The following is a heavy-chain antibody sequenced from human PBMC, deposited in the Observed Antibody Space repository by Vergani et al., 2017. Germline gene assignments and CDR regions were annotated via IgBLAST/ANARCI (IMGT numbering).Heavy chain of an antibody. V-gene: IGHV1-69*01. CDR3: ASSVVSIVVVIMLAAFDI. Sequence: QVQLVQSGAEVKKPGSSVKVSCKASGGTFSSYAISWVRQAPGQGLEWMGGIIPIFGTANYAQKFQGRVTITADESTSTAYMELSSLRSEDTAVYYCASSVVSIVVVIMLAAFDIWGQGTMVTVSS. J-gene: IGHJ3*02. CDR1: GGTFSSYA. CDR2: IIPIFGTA. D-gene: IGHD3-22*01.